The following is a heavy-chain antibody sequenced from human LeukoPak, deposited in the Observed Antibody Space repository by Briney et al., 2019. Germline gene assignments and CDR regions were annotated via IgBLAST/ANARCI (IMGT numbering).Heavy chain of an antibody. D-gene: IGHD2-2*01. V-gene: IGHV3-23*01. CDR2: ISGSGANT. Sequence: PRGSLRLSCAASGFTFSNYAMTWVRQAPGKGLEWVSTISGSGANTYYADSVRGRFTISRDNSKKTLYPQMNSLRAEDTAVYYCAKEWCTSISCYGGPDYWGQGTLVTVSS. J-gene: IGHJ4*02. CDR3: AKEWCTSISCYGGPDY. CDR1: GFTFSNYA.